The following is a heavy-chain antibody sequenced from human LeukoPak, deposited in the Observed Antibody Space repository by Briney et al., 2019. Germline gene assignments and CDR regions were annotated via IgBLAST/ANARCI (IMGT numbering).Heavy chain of an antibody. Sequence: GASVKVSCKASGYTSTSYAMHWVRQAPGQRLEWMGWINAGNGNTKYSQKFQGRVTITRDTSASTAYMELSSLRSEDTAVYYCARDNREYQLRVRGDFDPWGQGTLVTVSS. J-gene: IGHJ5*02. CDR1: GYTSTSYA. CDR3: ARDNREYQLRVRGDFDP. V-gene: IGHV1-3*01. CDR2: INAGNGNT. D-gene: IGHD2-2*01.